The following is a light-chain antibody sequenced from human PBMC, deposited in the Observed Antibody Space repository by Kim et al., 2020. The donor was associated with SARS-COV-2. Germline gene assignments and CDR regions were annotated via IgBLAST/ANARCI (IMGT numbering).Light chain of an antibody. Sequence: SASVGDRVTLTCQASQGIGNYLAWYQQKPGKVPQLLIYGASTLQSAVPSRFSGSGSGTDFTLTITSLQPEDAATYFCQKYNSAPETFGQETELEI. CDR1: QGIGNY. J-gene: IGKJ2*01. V-gene: IGKV1-27*01. CDR3: QKYNSAPET. CDR2: GAS.